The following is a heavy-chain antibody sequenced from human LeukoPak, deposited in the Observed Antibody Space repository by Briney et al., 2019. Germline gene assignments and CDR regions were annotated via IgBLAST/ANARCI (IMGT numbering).Heavy chain of an antibody. CDR2: IKQDGSEK. Sequence: GGSLRLSCAASGFTFSSYWMSWVRQAPGKGLEWVANIKQDGSEKYYVDSVKGRFTISRDNAKNSLYLQMNSLRAEDTAVYYCARAYDGRYEYFDYWGQGTLVTVSS. J-gene: IGHJ4*02. V-gene: IGHV3-7*01. CDR3: ARAYDGRYEYFDY. D-gene: IGHD1-26*01. CDR1: GFTFSSYW.